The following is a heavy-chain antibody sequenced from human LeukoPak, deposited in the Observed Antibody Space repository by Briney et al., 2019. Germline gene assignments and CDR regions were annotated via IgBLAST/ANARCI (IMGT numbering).Heavy chain of an antibody. D-gene: IGHD6-13*01. CDR3: ATLAAAVDY. CDR1: GGSFSGYY. V-gene: IGHV4-34*01. CDR2: INHSGST. Sequence: PSETLSLTCAVYGGSFSGYYWSWIRQPPGKGLEWIGEINHSGSTNYNPSLKSRVTISVGTSKNQFSLKLSSVTAADTAVYYCATLAAAVDYWGQGTLVTVSS. J-gene: IGHJ4*02.